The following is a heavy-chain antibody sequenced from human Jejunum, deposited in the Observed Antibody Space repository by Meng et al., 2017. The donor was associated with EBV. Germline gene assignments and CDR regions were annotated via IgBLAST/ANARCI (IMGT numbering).Heavy chain of an antibody. CDR2: INHSGST. V-gene: IGHV4-61*01. CDR3: ARVAFSYTTRSLDS. Sequence: QVALQESGPGLVQPAETLSLTCTVSGGSVSTASYYWSWIRQHPGKGLEWIGEINHSGSTNYNPSLRSRVTISVETSKNQFSLRLNSVTAADTAVYYCARVAFSYTTRSLDSWGQGTLVTVSS. CDR1: GGSVSTASYY. D-gene: IGHD3-16*02. J-gene: IGHJ4*02.